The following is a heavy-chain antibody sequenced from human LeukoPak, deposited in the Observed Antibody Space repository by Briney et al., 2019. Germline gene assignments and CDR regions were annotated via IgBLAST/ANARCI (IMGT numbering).Heavy chain of an antibody. Sequence: GGSLRLSCAASGFTFSSNYMSWVRQAPGKGLEWVSVIYSGGSTYYADSVTGRFTISRDNSKNTLYLQMNSLRAEDTAVYYCARGLTAHADVFDVWGQGTMVTVSS. D-gene: IGHD3-9*01. V-gene: IGHV3-53*01. J-gene: IGHJ3*01. CDR1: GFTFSSNY. CDR3: ARGLTAHADVFDV. CDR2: IYSGGST.